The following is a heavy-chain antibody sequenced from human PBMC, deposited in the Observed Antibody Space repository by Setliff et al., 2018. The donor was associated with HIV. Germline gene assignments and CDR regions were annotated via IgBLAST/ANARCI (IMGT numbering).Heavy chain of an antibody. V-gene: IGHV3-30*02. CDR2: LRFDGSNK. J-gene: IGHJ4*02. CDR1: GFDFTSYT. Sequence: GESLKISCAASGFDFTSYTMTWVRQAPGKGLEWVAFLRFDGSNKSYGDSVKGRFTISRDNARNSLYLQMNSLRVEDTAVYYCAKDDILSGPKPFDYWGRGTLVTVSS. D-gene: IGHD3-9*01. CDR3: AKDDILSGPKPFDY.